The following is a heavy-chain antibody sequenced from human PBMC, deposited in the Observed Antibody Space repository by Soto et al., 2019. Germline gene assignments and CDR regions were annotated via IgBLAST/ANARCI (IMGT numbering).Heavy chain of an antibody. CDR2: ISSGSESI. CDR1: GFAFSGYS. Sequence: EVQLVESGGGLVQPGGSLRLSCAASGFAFSGYSMNWVRQAPGKGLEWISYISSGSESISYADSVKGRVTISRDNDKYSLYLQMNSLRAENTALYYCAREAYGRDYWGQGTLVTVSS. V-gene: IGHV3-48*01. J-gene: IGHJ4*02. D-gene: IGHD3-10*01. CDR3: AREAYGRDY.